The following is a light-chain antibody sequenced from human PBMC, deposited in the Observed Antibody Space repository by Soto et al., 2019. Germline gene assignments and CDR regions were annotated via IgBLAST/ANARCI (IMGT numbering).Light chain of an antibody. CDR2: EGS. V-gene: IGLV2-23*01. CDR1: SSDVGSYNL. CDR3: CSYAGSSLWV. Sequence: QSALTQPASVSGSPGQSITISCTGTSSDVGSYNLVSWYQQHPGKAPKLMIYEGSKRPSGVSNRFFGSKSGNTASLTISGLQAEDEAEYYCCSYAGSSLWVFGGGTKLTVL. J-gene: IGLJ3*02.